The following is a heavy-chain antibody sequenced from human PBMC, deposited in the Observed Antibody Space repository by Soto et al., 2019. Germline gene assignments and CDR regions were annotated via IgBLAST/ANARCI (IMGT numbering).Heavy chain of an antibody. CDR1: GFTFSSYA. V-gene: IGHV3-23*01. Sequence: EVQLLESGGGLVQPGGSLRLSCAASGFTFSSYAMSWVRQAPGKGLEWVSAISGSGGSTYYADSVKGRFTISRDNSKNTQYLQMNSLRAEDTAVYYCADRPLTANYYYYGMDVWGQGTTVTVSS. J-gene: IGHJ6*02. CDR3: ADRPLTANYYYYGMDV. D-gene: IGHD5-18*01. CDR2: ISGSGGST.